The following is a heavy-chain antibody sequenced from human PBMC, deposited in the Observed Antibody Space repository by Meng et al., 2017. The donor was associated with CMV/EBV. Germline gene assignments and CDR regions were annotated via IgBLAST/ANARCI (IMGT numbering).Heavy chain of an antibody. V-gene: IGHV5-51*01. J-gene: IGHJ3*02. CDR1: GYSFTSYW. CDR2: IYPGDSDT. Sequence: GESLKISCKGSGYSFTSYWIGWVRQMPGKGLEWMGIIYPGDSDTRYSPSFQGQVTISADKSISTAYLQWSSLKASDTAMYYCARCTHSSSWYYAFDIWGQGTMVTVSS. D-gene: IGHD6-13*01. CDR3: ARCTHSSSWYYAFDI.